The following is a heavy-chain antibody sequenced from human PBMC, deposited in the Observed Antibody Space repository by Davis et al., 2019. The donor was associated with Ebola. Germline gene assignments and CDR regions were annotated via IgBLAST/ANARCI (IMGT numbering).Heavy chain of an antibody. CDR3: ARLDNS. V-gene: IGHV4-34*01. Sequence: SETLSLTCTVSGGSISSYYWSWIRQPPGKGLEWIGEINHSGSTNYNPSLKSRITISVDTSKNQFSLKLSSVTAADTAVYYCARLDNSWGQGTLVTVSS. CDR1: GGSISSYY. J-gene: IGHJ4*02. CDR2: INHSGST. D-gene: IGHD1-1*01.